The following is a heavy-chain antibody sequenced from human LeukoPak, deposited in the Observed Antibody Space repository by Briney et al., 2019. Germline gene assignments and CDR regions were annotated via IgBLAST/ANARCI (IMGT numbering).Heavy chain of an antibody. Sequence: GGSLRLSCAASRFNFNTYWMSWVRQAPGKGLEWVANIKQDGSEKFYVDSMKGRFTVSRDNAKNSLYLEMNSLRVDDTAVYYCAREGTMISSFDYWGQGTLVTVSS. V-gene: IGHV3-7*01. J-gene: IGHJ4*02. CDR2: IKQDGSEK. D-gene: IGHD3-22*01. CDR1: RFNFNTYW. CDR3: AREGTMISSFDY.